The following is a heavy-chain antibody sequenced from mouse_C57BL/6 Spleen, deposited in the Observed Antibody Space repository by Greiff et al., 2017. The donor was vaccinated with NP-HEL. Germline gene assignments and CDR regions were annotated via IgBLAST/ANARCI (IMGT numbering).Heavy chain of an antibody. D-gene: IGHD1-1*01. V-gene: IGHV1-5*01. CDR1: GYTFTSYW. Sequence: EVQLQQSGTVLARPGASVKMSCKTSGYTFTSYWMHWVKQRPGQGLEWIGAIYPGNSDTSYNQKFKGKAKLTAVTSASTAYMELSSLTNADSAVYYCTRYYYGSSPYWYFDVWGTGTTVTVSS. CDR3: TRYYYGSSPYWYFDV. CDR2: IYPGNSDT. J-gene: IGHJ1*03.